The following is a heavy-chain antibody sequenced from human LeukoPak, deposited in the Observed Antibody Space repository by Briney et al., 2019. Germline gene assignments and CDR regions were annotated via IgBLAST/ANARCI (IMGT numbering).Heavy chain of an antibody. J-gene: IGHJ3*02. D-gene: IGHD3-3*01. Sequence: GGSLRLSCVASDFTFNNYAMNWVRQAPGRGLEWVAAVRSDGGMTYHADSVRGRFTVSRDNSGNTLYLQMNSLRVEDTAVYHCAKGLSASGRFNAFDIWGQGTMVTVSS. CDR3: AKGLSASGRFNAFDI. V-gene: IGHV3-23*01. CDR2: VRSDGGMT. CDR1: DFTFNNYA.